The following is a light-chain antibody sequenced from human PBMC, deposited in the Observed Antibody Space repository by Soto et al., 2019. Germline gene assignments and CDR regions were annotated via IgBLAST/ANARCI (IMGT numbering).Light chain of an antibody. CDR1: QSISSW. Sequence: DIQMTQSPSTLSAPVGDRVTITCRASQSISSWLAWSKQTPGKAPKLLIYKASSLESGVPSRFSGSGSGTEFTLTISSLQPDDFATYYCQQYHSYPYTFGQGTTLEIK. CDR2: KAS. CDR3: QQYHSYPYT. J-gene: IGKJ2*01. V-gene: IGKV1-5*03.